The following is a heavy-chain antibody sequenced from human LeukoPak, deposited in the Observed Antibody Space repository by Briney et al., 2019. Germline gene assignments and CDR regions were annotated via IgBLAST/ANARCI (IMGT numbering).Heavy chain of an antibody. Sequence: ASVKVSCTASGYTFTVYYIHWVRQAPGQGLEWMGWISPNSGGTNYAQNFQGRVTMTRDTSISTAYMELSGLRIDDTAVYYCARNYGGTSKYFDYWGQGTLVTVSS. V-gene: IGHV1-2*02. CDR2: ISPNSGGT. CDR3: ARNYGGTSKYFDY. D-gene: IGHD4-23*01. CDR1: GYTFTVYY. J-gene: IGHJ4*02.